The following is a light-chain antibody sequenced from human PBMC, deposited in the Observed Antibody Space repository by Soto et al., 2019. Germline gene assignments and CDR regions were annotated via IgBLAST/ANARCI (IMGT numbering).Light chain of an antibody. V-gene: IGLV1-44*01. CDR3: AAWDDSLNGNWV. J-gene: IGLJ3*02. CDR2: RNN. CDR1: SSNIGSNT. Sequence: QAVVTQPPSASGTPGQRVTISCSGSSSNIGSNTVNWYQQLPGTAPKLLIYRNNQRPSGVPDRFSGSKSGTSASLAISGLQSEDEADYYCAAWDDSLNGNWVFGGGTKVTVL.